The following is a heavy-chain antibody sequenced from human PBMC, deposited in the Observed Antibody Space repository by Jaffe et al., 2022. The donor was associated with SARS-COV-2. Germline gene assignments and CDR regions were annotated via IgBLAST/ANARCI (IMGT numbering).Heavy chain of an antibody. CDR2: IIPLLGIT. J-gene: IGHJ1*01. CDR3: AVDFVVGPEYFHF. CDR1: GGSFSDFS. V-gene: IGHV1-69*02. D-gene: IGHD3-9*01. Sequence: QVQLVQSGAEVRKTGSSVEVSCKASGGSFSDFSISWVRQAPGQGLEWMGRIIPLLGITNYAQRFQGTVTITADRSTSTVYMELSSLKSEDTAVYYCAVDFVVGPEYFHFWGQGTLVTVSS.